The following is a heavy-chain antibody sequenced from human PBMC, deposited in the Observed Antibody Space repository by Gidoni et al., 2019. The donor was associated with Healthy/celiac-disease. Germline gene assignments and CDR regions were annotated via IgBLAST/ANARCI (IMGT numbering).Heavy chain of an antibody. CDR3: ARDRAVTTYLGVDAFDI. J-gene: IGHJ3*02. Sequence: EVQLVESGGGLVQPGGSLRLSCAASGFTFSSYSMNWVRQAPGKGLEWFSYISSSSSTIYYADSVKGRFTISRDNAKNSLYLQMNSLRDEDTAVYYCARDRAVTTYLGVDAFDIWGQGTMVTVSS. CDR2: ISSSSSTI. V-gene: IGHV3-48*02. D-gene: IGHD4-17*01. CDR1: GFTFSSYS.